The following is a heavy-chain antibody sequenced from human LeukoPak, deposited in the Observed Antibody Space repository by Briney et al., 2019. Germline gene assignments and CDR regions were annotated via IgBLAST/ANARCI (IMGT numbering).Heavy chain of an antibody. J-gene: IGHJ6*02. CDR3: ARVGPLWFGELFTPLPYYYYYGMDV. CDR1: GFTVSSNY. Sequence: PGGSLRLSCAASGFTVSSNYMNWVRQAPGKGLEWVSYISSSSSTIYYADSVKGRFTISRDNAKNSLYLQMNSLRDEDTAVYYCARVGPLWFGELFTPLPYYYYYGMDVWGQGTAVTVSS. D-gene: IGHD3-10*01. V-gene: IGHV3-48*02. CDR2: ISSSSSTI.